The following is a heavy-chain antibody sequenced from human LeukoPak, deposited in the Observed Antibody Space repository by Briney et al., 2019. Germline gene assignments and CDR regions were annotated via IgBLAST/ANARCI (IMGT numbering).Heavy chain of an antibody. D-gene: IGHD3-9*01. J-gene: IGHJ4*02. V-gene: IGHV3-15*01. Sequence: KPGGSLRLSXAASGFTLSNAWMSWVRQAPGKGLEWVGRIKSKTDGGTTDYAAPVKGRFTISRDDSKNTLYLQMNSLKTEDTAVYYCTTDRERYFDWSRGYFDYWGQGTLVTVSS. CDR3: TTDRERYFDWSRGYFDY. CDR1: GFTLSNAW. CDR2: IKSKTDGGTT.